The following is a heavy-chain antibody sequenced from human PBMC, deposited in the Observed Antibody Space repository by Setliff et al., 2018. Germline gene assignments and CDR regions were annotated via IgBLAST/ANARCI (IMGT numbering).Heavy chain of an antibody. Sequence: GESLKISCQGSGYSFANTWIAWVRQMPGKGLEWMGIIYPGDSDTKYGPSFQGQVTISADKSVTTAYLQWSSLKASDTAIYYCARVGTAGGYYFDFWGQGALVTVSS. CDR1: GYSFANTW. D-gene: IGHD2-15*01. J-gene: IGHJ4*02. CDR2: IYPGDSDT. V-gene: IGHV5-51*01. CDR3: ARVGTAGGYYFDF.